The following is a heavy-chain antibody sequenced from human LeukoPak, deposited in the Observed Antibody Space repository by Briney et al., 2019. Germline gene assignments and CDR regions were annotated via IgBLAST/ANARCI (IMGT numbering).Heavy chain of an antibody. CDR2: IFHSGSV. J-gene: IGHJ4*02. CDR1: GYSISSGHY. Sequence: SETLSLTCTVSGYSISSGHYWGWIRQPPGKGPEWIGSIFHSGSVYYNPSLKSRVTISIDPSKNRFSLKLTSVTAADTAIYYCARVVASTSIDSWGQGTLVTVSS. D-gene: IGHD2-15*01. V-gene: IGHV4-38-2*02. CDR3: ARVVASTSIDS.